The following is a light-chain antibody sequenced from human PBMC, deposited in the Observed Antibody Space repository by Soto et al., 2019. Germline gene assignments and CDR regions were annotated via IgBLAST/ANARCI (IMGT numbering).Light chain of an antibody. Sequence: DIQMTQSPSSLSASVGDRVTITCKASQDMSNEVNWYQQKPGKVPKLLIYDASNLETGIPSRFSGSGSGTDFTFTISSLQPEDIATYYCQQYDNLPITFGRGTRLEIK. V-gene: IGKV1-33*01. CDR2: DAS. J-gene: IGKJ5*01. CDR1: QDMSNE. CDR3: QQYDNLPIT.